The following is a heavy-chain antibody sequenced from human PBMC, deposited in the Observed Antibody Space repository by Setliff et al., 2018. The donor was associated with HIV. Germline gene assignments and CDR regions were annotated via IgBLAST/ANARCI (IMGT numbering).Heavy chain of an antibody. CDR3: ARGGVYYYDSSGWSMDY. J-gene: IGHJ4*02. V-gene: IGHV1-69*13. D-gene: IGHD3-22*01. Sequence: RASVKVSCKASGGTFSSYAISWVRQAPGQGLDWMGGIIPVFGTTNYAQKFQGRVTITADESTSTAYMELSSLRSEDTAVYYCARGGVYYYDSSGWSMDYCGQGTLVTVSS. CDR1: GGTFSSYA. CDR2: IIPVFGTT.